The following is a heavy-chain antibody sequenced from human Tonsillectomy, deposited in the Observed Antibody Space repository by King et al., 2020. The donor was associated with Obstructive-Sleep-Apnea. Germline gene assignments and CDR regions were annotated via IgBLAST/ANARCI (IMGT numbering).Heavy chain of an antibody. Sequence: QLQESGPGLVKPSETLSLTCTVSGGSISSYYWSWIRQPPGKGLEWIGYIYYTGSTNYNPSLKSRVTISVDTSKNQFSLKLSSVTAADTAVYYCARADWTAFWYFDYWGQGTLVTVSS. CDR3: ARADWTAFWYFDY. J-gene: IGHJ4*02. CDR1: GGSISSYY. CDR2: IYYTGST. V-gene: IGHV4-59*08. D-gene: IGHD3-3*01.